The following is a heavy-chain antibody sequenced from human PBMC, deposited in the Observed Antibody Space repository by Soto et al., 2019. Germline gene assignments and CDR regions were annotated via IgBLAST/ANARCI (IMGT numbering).Heavy chain of an antibody. J-gene: IGHJ4*02. CDR1: GGSISSSSYY. D-gene: IGHD3-9*01. Sequence: SETLSLTCTVSGGSISSSSYYWGWIRQPPGKGLEWIGSIYYSGSTYYNPSLKSRVTISVDTSKNQFSLKLSSVTAADTAVYYCARGRQYDDILTGTLPPNFDYWGQGTLVTVSS. CDR2: IYYSGST. V-gene: IGHV4-39*01. CDR3: ARGRQYDDILTGTLPPNFDY.